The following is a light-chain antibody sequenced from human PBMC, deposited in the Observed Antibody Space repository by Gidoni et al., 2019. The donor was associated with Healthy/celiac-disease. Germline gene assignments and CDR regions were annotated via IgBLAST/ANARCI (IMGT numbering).Light chain of an antibody. V-gene: IGKV1-33*01. J-gene: IGKJ5*01. CDR3: QQYDNLPIT. Sequence: DIQMTQSPSSLSASVGYRVTITCQASEDIANYLNWYQQKPGKAPNLLLYDSANLETGVPSRFSGSGSGTDFTFTISSLQPEDFATYYCQQYDNLPITFXQXTRLDMK. CDR2: DSA. CDR1: EDIANY.